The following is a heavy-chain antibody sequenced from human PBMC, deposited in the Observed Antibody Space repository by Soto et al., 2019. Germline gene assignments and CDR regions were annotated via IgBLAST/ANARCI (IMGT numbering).Heavy chain of an antibody. V-gene: IGHV3-23*01. CDR3: AKIKGFWRGPHYYKDV. J-gene: IGHJ6*03. Sequence: PGGSLRLSCAVSGLTFSSYAMTWVRQAPGKGLEWVSGISGSGNSPFYASSVKGRFTISRDNSKNTLYLQMNSLRVEDTALYRCAKIKGFWRGPHYYKDVWGKGTTVTVSS. CDR2: ISGSGNSP. D-gene: IGHD3-3*01. CDR1: GLTFSSYA.